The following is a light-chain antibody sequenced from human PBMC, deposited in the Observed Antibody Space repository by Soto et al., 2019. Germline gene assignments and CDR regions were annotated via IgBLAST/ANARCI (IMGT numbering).Light chain of an antibody. Sequence: QSVLTQPPSVSGAPGQRVTISCTGSSSNIGAGYDVHWYQQHPGTAPKLLIYGNSNRPSGVPDRFSGSKSGTSASLAITGLQAEDEADYYCQSHDSSLSGWVFGGGTKLTVL. CDR2: GNS. J-gene: IGLJ3*02. V-gene: IGLV1-40*01. CDR3: QSHDSSLSGWV. CDR1: SSNIGAGYD.